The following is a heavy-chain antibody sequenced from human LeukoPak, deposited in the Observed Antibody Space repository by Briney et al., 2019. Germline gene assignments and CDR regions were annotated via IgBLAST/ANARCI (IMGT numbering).Heavy chain of an antibody. V-gene: IGHV5-51*01. Sequence: GESLKISCKASGYWFSAYWIGWVRQTPGKGLEWMGIINPGDSDTRYSPSFKGQVTISVDKSNYIAFLQWGSLKASDTSMYYCVRQFRDCFSRGSGHWGQGTLVTVSS. CDR2: INPGDSDT. CDR3: VRQFRDCFSRGSGH. D-gene: IGHD5-24*01. J-gene: IGHJ4*02. CDR1: GYWFSAYW.